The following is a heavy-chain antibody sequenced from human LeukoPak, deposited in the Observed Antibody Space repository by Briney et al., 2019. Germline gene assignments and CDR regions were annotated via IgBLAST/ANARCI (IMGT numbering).Heavy chain of an antibody. D-gene: IGHD2-2*01. J-gene: IGHJ6*02. Sequence: SETLSLTCTVSGGSISSYYWSWIRQPAGKGLEWIGRIYTSGNTNYNPSLKSRVTMSVDTSKNQFSLKLSSVTAADTAVYYCARDGGYCSSTSCPRMDVWGQGTTVTVSS. CDR2: IYTSGNT. V-gene: IGHV4-4*07. CDR1: GGSISSYY. CDR3: ARDGGYCSSTSCPRMDV.